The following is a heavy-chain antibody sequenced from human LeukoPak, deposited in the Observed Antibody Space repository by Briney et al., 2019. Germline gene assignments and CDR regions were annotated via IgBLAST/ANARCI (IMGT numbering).Heavy chain of an antibody. CDR1: AGSISSYY. Sequence: SETLSLTCTVSAGSISSYYWSWIREPAGKGVEWIGRIYTSGSTNYNPSLKSRVTMSVDTSKNQFSLKLSSVTAADTAVYYCARGGSTDFWSGYYTEVFDYWGQGTLVTVSS. CDR2: IYTSGST. V-gene: IGHV4-4*07. CDR3: ARGGSTDFWSGYYTEVFDY. J-gene: IGHJ4*02. D-gene: IGHD3-3*01.